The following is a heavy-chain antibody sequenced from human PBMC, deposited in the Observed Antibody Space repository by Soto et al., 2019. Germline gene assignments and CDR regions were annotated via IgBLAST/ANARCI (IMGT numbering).Heavy chain of an antibody. CDR2: ISYDGSNK. CDR1: GFTFSSYG. Sequence: QVQLVESGGGVVQPGRSLRLSCAASGFTFSSYGMHWVRQAPGKGLEWVAVISYDGSNKYYADSVKGRFTISRDNSKNTLNLQRNSLRAEDTAVYYCAKDQAYCSSTSCYSNWFDPWGQGTLVTVSS. V-gene: IGHV3-30*18. CDR3: AKDQAYCSSTSCYSNWFDP. D-gene: IGHD2-2*01. J-gene: IGHJ5*02.